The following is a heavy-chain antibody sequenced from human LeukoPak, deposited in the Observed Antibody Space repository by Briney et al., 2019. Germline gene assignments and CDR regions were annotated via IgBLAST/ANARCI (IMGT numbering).Heavy chain of an antibody. D-gene: IGHD3-10*01. Sequence: GGSLRLSCAASGFTFSSYGMHWVRQAPGKGLEWVAVIWYDGSNKYYADSVKGRFTISRDNSESTLYLQLNSLRAEDTAVYYCAKDRHFFGSGSYYNLDYWGQGTLVTVSS. J-gene: IGHJ4*02. CDR2: IWYDGSNK. CDR3: AKDRHFFGSGSYYNLDY. CDR1: GFTFSSYG. V-gene: IGHV3-30*02.